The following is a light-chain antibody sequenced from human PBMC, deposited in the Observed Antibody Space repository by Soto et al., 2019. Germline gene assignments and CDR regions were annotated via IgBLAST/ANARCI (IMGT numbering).Light chain of an antibody. V-gene: IGKV1-5*01. CDR1: HNIERW. CDR3: QQFAISTT. CDR2: DAS. J-gene: IGKJ1*01. Sequence: IQMTQSPSTLSASVGDRVTITCRASHNIERWMAWYQQKPGKAPSLLIFDASTLHSGVPSLFSGSGSGTDFTLTISSLQPDDFATYYCQQFAISTTFGQGTKVEVK.